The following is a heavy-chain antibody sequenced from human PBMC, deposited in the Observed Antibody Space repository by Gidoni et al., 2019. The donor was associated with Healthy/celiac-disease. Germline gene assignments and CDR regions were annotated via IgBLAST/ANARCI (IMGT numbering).Heavy chain of an antibody. CDR2: ISGSGGST. CDR3: AKGTSSWYVGGYYFDY. Sequence: EVQLLESGVGLVQPGGSLRLSCAASGFTFSSYAMSLVRQAPGKGLEWGSAISGSGGSTYYADSVKGRFTISRDNSKNTLYLQMNSLRAEDTAVYYCAKGTSSWYVGGYYFDYWGQGTLVTVSS. D-gene: IGHD6-13*01. V-gene: IGHV3-23*01. CDR1: GFTFSSYA. J-gene: IGHJ4*02.